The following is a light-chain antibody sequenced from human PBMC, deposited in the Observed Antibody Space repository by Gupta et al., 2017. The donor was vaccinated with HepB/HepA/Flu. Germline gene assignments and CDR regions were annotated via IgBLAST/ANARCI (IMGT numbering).Light chain of an antibody. CDR1: EKIKSY. CDR2: AAS. CDR3: QQADSSPRA. J-gene: IGKJ1*01. V-gene: IGKV1-39*01. Sequence: DVQLTQSPSSLSASVGDTVTITCRASEKIKSYVNWYQHKPGQAPKFLIYAASRLISGVPSRFSGSQSGTEFTLTISGLQPEDFATYYCQQADSSPRAFGQGTKVEI.